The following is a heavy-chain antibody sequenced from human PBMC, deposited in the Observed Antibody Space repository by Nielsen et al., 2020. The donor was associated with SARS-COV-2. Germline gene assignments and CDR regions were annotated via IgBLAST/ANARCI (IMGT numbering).Heavy chain of an antibody. CDR3: ASDSDSSSSRYYYYYMDV. V-gene: IGHV3-30*03. D-gene: IGHD6-6*01. CDR2: ISYDGSNK. J-gene: IGHJ6*03. Sequence: WIRQPPGKGLEWVAVISYDGSNKYYADSVKGRFTISRDNSKNTLCLQMNSLRAEDTAVYYCASDSDSSSSRYYYYYMDVWGKGTTVTVSS.